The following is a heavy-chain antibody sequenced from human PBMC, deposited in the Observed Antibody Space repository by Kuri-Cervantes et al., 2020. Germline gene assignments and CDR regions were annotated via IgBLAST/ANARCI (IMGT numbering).Heavy chain of an antibody. V-gene: IGHV3-23*01. CDR1: GFTFSSYA. J-gene: IGHJ4*02. Sequence: LSLTCAASGFTFSSYAMHWVRQAPGKGLEWVSAVSGSGGSTYYPDSVEGRFTISRDNSKNTLYLQMNSLRAEDTAVYYCATRNDDLWGWGQGTLVTVSS. CDR2: VSGSGGST. D-gene: IGHD3-3*01. CDR3: ATRNDDLWG.